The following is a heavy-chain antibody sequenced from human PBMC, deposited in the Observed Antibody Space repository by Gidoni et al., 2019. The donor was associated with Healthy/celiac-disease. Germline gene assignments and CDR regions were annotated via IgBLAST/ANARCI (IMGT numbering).Heavy chain of an antibody. CDR2: ISGSGGST. CDR3: AKGSLYYYDISGYSGIY. J-gene: IGHJ4*02. Sequence: EVQLLESGGGLVQPGGSLRLSCAASGFTFSSYAMSWVRQAPGKGLEWVSAISGSGGSTYYADSVKGRFTISRDNSKNTLYLQRNSLRAEDTAVYYCAKGSLYYYDISGYSGIYWGQGTLVTVSS. D-gene: IGHD3-22*01. CDR1: GFTFSSYA. V-gene: IGHV3-23*01.